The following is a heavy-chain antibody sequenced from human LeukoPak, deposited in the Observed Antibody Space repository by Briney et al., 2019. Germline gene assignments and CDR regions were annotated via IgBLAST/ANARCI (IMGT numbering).Heavy chain of an antibody. CDR1: GDSISGYY. Sequence: SETLSLTCTVSGDSISGYYWSWIRQPPGKGLEWIGYIHYSDNTNYNPSLKNRITISVDTSKNQFSLKLSSLTAADTAVYYCARGGRGYSYGPWFDPWGQGTLVPSPQ. CDR2: IHYSDNT. CDR3: ARGGRGYSYGPWFDP. D-gene: IGHD5-18*01. J-gene: IGHJ5*02. V-gene: IGHV4-59*01.